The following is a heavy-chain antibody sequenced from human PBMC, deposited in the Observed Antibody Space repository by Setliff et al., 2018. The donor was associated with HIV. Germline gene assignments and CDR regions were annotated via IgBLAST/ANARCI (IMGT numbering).Heavy chain of an antibody. V-gene: IGHV4-38-2*02. CDR2: IYHSGST. J-gene: IGHJ4*02. D-gene: IGHD2-21*01. CDR1: GYSISSGYY. CDR3: ARVKGCGGGFVS. Sequence: SETLSLTCPVSGYSISSGYYWGWIRQPPGKGLEWIGSIYHSGSTYYNPSLKSRASISVDTSNNQFSLQLSSVTAADTAVYYCARVKGCGGGFVSWGQGTLVTVSS.